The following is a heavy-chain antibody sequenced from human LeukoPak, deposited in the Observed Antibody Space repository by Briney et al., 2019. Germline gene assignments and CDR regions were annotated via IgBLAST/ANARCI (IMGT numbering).Heavy chain of an antibody. V-gene: IGHV3-30*04. CDR3: ARGAYDFWSGYHIEGY. Sequence: GGSLRLSCAASGFTFSSYAMHWVRQAPGKGLEWVAVISYDGSNKYYADSVKGRFTISRDNSKNTLYLQMNSLRAEDTAVYYCARGAYDFWSGYHIEGYWGQGTLVTVSS. D-gene: IGHD3-3*01. J-gene: IGHJ4*02. CDR2: ISYDGSNK. CDR1: GFTFSSYA.